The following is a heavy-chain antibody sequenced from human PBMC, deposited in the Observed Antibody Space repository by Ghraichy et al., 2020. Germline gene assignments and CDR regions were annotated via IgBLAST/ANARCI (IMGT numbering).Heavy chain of an antibody. CDR1: GFTFSSYA. CDR3: ARDGYYYDSSGYRNYFDS. V-gene: IGHV3-33*08. D-gene: IGHD3-22*01. CDR2: IWYDGSNK. Sequence: GESLNISCAASGFTFSSYAMHWVRQAPGKGLEWVALIWYDGSNKYYADSVKVRFTISRDNSKNTLYLQMNSLRVEDTAVYYCARDGYYYDSSGYRNYFDSWGQRTLVTVSS. J-gene: IGHJ4*02.